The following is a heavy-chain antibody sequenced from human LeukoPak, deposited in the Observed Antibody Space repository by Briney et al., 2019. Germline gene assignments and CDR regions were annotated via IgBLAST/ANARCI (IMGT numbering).Heavy chain of an antibody. J-gene: IGHJ3*02. Sequence: GGSLRLSCAASGLTVSSNYMSWVRQAPGKGLEWVSVIYSGGSTYYADSVKGRFTTSRHNSKNTLYLQMDSLRAEDTAVYYCAKSQFIVVVVAAGGVGAFDIWGQGTMVTVSS. D-gene: IGHD2-15*01. CDR1: GLTVSSNY. CDR2: IYSGGST. CDR3: AKSQFIVVVVAAGGVGAFDI. V-gene: IGHV3-53*01.